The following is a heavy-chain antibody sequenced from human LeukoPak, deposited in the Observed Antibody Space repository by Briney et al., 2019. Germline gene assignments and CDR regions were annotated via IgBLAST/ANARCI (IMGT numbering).Heavy chain of an antibody. V-gene: IGHV3-7*05. D-gene: IGHD4-23*01. CDR2: IKKEGSEK. J-gene: IGHJ4*02. Sequence: PGGSLRLSCAASGFTFSGSAMHWVRQASGKGLEWVANIKKEGSEKYYVDSVKSRFTISRDNAKNSLYLQMNSLRAEDTAVYYCARDRWFDYWGQGTLVTVSS. CDR1: GFTFSGSA. CDR3: ARDRWFDY.